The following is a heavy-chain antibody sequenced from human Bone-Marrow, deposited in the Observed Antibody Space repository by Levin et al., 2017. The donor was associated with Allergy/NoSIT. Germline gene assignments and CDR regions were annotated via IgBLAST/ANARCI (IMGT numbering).Heavy chain of an antibody. Sequence: PGGSLRLSCSASGFSFSAYPMHWVRQAPGKGLEYVSTITDNGGNTYYADSVKGRFTISRDSSKNTLYLQMSSLRTEDTAVYFCLRGPYLGSVWGQGTLVTVSA. CDR3: LRGPYLGSV. CDR2: ITDNGGNT. J-gene: IGHJ4*02. V-gene: IGHV3-64D*06. D-gene: IGHD2/OR15-2a*01. CDR1: GFSFSAYP.